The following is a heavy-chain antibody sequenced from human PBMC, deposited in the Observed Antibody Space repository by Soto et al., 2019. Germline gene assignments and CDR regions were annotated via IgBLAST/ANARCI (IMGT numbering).Heavy chain of an antibody. Sequence: SETLSLTCAVSGGSISSGGYSWSWIRQPPGKGLDWIGYIYHSGSTYYNTSLKSRVTISVDRSKNQFSLKLSSVTAADTAVYYCVRVPDYWGQGTLVTVS. CDR2: IYHSGST. J-gene: IGHJ4*02. CDR3: VRVPDY. CDR1: GGSISSGGYS. V-gene: IGHV4-30-2*01.